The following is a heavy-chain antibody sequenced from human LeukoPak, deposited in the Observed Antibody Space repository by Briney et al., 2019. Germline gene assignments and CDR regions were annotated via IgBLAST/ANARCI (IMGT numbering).Heavy chain of an antibody. D-gene: IGHD3-3*01. CDR3: ARGKYDFWSADNPPFGY. J-gene: IGHJ4*02. CDR1: GYTFTCYY. CDR2: INPNSGGT. Sequence: ASVKVSCKASGYTFTCYYMHWVRQAPGQGLEWMGWINPNSGGTNYAQKFQGRVTMTRDTSISTAYMELSRLRSDDTAVYYCARGKYDFWSADNPPFGYWGQGTLVTVSS. V-gene: IGHV1-2*02.